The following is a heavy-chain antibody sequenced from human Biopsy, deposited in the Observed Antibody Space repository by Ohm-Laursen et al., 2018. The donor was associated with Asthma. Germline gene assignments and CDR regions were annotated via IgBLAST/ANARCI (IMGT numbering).Heavy chain of an antibody. Sequence: TLSLTCTVSGGSISSGGYSWSWIRQPPGKGLEWIGYIYHSGSNYYNPSLKSRVTISVDRSKNQFSLKLSSVTAADTAVYYCARVKDGYNFDFWGQGTLVTVSS. CDR3: ARVKDGYNFDF. J-gene: IGHJ4*02. CDR2: IYHSGSN. V-gene: IGHV4-30-2*01. CDR1: GGSISSGGYS. D-gene: IGHD5-24*01.